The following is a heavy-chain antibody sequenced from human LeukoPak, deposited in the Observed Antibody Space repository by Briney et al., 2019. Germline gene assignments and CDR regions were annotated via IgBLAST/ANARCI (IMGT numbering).Heavy chain of an antibody. CDR3: ARVISARPNWFDP. CDR2: INPNSGGT. V-gene: IGHV1-2*02. Sequence: ASVKVSCKASGYTFTGYYMHWVRQAPGQGLEWMGWINPNSGGTNYAQKFQGRVTMTRDTSISTAYMELSRLRSDDTAVYYCARVISARPNWFDPWGQGTLVTVSS. D-gene: IGHD6-6*01. CDR1: GYTFTGYY. J-gene: IGHJ5*02.